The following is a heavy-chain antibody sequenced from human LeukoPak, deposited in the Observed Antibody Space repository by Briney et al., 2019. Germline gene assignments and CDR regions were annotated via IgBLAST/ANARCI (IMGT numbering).Heavy chain of an antibody. V-gene: IGHV4-34*01. D-gene: IGHD3-3*01. CDR1: GGSFSGYY. CDR3: ARGPPRITIFGVVIQNWFDH. J-gene: IGHJ5*02. Sequence: PSETLSLTYAVYGGSFSGYYWSWIRQPPGKGLEWIGEINHSGSTNNNPSLKSRVTISVDTSKNQFSLKLSSVTAADTAVYYCARGPPRITIFGVVIQNWFDHWGQGTLVTVSS. CDR2: INHSGST.